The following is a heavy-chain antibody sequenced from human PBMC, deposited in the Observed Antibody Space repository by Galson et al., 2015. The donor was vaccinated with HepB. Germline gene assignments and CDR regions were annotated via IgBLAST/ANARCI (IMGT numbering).Heavy chain of an antibody. Sequence: SLRLSCAASGFTFSSYAMHWVRQAPGKGLEWVAVISYDGSNKYYADSVKGRFTISRDNSKNTPYLQMNSLRAEDTAVYYCARVKYYYGSGTDYGGPWGQGTLVTVSS. V-gene: IGHV3-30-3*01. D-gene: IGHD3-10*01. CDR1: GFTFSSYA. CDR3: ARVKYYYGSGTDYGGP. CDR2: ISYDGSNK. J-gene: IGHJ5*02.